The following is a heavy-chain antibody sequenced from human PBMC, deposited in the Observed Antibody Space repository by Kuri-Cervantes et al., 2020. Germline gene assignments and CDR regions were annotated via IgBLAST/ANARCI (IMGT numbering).Heavy chain of an antibody. Sequence: SETLSLTCTVSGGSISSYYWIWIRQPPGKGLDWIGYIYYSGGTNYNPSLKSRGHISVDRSKNQISLKLTSVTTADTAVYYCARDRYMDVWGKGTMVTVSS. D-gene: IGHD3-16*02. CDR2: IYYSGGT. J-gene: IGHJ6*04. V-gene: IGHV4-59*01. CDR3: ARDRYMDV. CDR1: GGSISSYY.